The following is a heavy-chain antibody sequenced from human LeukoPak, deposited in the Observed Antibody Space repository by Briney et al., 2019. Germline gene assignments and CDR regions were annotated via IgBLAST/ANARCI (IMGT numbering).Heavy chain of an antibody. CDR2: IIPTLGIA. Sequence: GASVKVSCKASGYTFTDYNLHWVRQAPGQGLEWMGRIIPTLGIANYAQKFQGRVTITADKSTSTAYMELSSLRSEDTAVYYCARGRPAPVLRFLEWLPGEDWFDPWGQGTLVTVSS. CDR3: ARGRPAPVLRFLEWLPGEDWFDP. D-gene: IGHD3-3*01. J-gene: IGHJ5*02. V-gene: IGHV1-69*02. CDR1: GYTFTDYN.